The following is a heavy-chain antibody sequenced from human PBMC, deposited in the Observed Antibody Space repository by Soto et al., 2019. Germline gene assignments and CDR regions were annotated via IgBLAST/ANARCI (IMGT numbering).Heavy chain of an antibody. J-gene: IGHJ4*02. Sequence: SETLSLTCTVSGGSFSSGNYHWSWIRQPPGKGLEWIGFIYYSRSTYYNPSLKSRVSISQDTPKNQFSLRLSPLTAADTAIYYCARVVDGYNFPFDYWGQGILVTVSS. CDR1: GGSFSSGNYH. V-gene: IGHV4-30-4*01. CDR3: ARVVDGYNFPFDY. D-gene: IGHD5-12*01. CDR2: IYYSRST.